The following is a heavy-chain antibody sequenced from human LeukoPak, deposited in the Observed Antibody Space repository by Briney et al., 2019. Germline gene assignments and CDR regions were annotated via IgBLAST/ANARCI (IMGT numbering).Heavy chain of an antibody. V-gene: IGHV3-48*04. D-gene: IGHD3-22*01. J-gene: IGHJ3*02. CDR3: ARDLDMYDGSVHFDAFDI. Sequence: GALRLSCATSGFTFTNYGMNWVRQAPGKGLEWVSYISNSAILYADSVKGRFTISRDNARNSLYLQMNSLRAEDTAVYYCARDLDMYDGSVHFDAFDIWGQGTTVTVSS. CDR2: ISNSAI. CDR1: GFTFTNYG.